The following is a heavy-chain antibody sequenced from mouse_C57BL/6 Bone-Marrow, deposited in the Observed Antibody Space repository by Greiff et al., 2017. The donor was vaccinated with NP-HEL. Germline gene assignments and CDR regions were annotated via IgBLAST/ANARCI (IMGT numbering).Heavy chain of an antibody. V-gene: IGHV3-6*01. CDR1: GYSITSGYY. CDR3: ARDAIGWAFAY. Sequence: EVKLQESGPGLVKPSQSLSLTCSVTGYSITSGYYWNWIRQFPGNKLEWMGYISYDGSNNYNPSLKNRISITRDTSKNQFFLKLNSVTTEDTATYYCARDAIGWAFAYWGQGTLVTVSA. D-gene: IGHD2-3*01. CDR2: ISYDGSN. J-gene: IGHJ3*01.